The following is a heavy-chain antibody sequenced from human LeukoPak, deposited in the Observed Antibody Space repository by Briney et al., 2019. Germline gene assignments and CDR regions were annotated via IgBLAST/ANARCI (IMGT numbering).Heavy chain of an antibody. CDR2: LSYDGSNK. CDR1: GFTFSSYA. D-gene: IGHD3-16*01. CDR3: ASPPGGDDY. Sequence: GGSLRLSCAASGFTFSSYAMHWVRQAPGKGLEWVAVLSYDGSNKYYADSVKGRFTISRDNSKNTLYLQMNSLRAEDTAVYYCASPPGGDDYWGQGTLVTVSS. V-gene: IGHV3-30*04. J-gene: IGHJ4*02.